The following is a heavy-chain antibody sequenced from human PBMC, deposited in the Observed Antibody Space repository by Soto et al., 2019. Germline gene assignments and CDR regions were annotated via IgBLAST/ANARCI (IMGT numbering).Heavy chain of an antibody. V-gene: IGHV3-23*01. CDR2: IGTSGTPT. CDR3: TRILWSSRRDALDI. CDR1: VFTFRNYA. Sequence: PRGSLRLSCIASVFTFRNYAMAWVRQAPGEDLEWVSAIGTSGTPTLYADSVKSRFSISRDDSRNTVSLQMNSLGVEDTATYYCTRILWSSRRDALDIWGQGTTVTVSS. D-gene: IGHD2-21*01. J-gene: IGHJ6*02.